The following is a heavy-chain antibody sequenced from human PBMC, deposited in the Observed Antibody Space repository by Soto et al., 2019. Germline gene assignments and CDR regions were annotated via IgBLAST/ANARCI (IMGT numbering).Heavy chain of an antibody. J-gene: IGHJ6*02. CDR1: GFSLSTSGVG. D-gene: IGHD3-10*01. CDR3: ANIDDRGWFGGYYYGMDV. Sequence: QITLKESGPTLVKPTQTLTLTCTFSGFSLSTSGVGVGWIRQPPGKALEWLALIYWDDDKRYSPSLTSRLTITKDTTKNHVVLTMTNMDPVDTATYYCANIDDRGWFGGYYYGMDVWGQGTTVTVSS. CDR2: IYWDDDK. V-gene: IGHV2-5*02.